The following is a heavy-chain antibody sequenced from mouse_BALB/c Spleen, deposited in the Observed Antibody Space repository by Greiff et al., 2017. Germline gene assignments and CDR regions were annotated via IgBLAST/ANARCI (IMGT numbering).Heavy chain of an antibody. D-gene: IGHD2-4*01. CDR1: GFAFSSYD. CDR3: ARRASTMITTGYFDY. CDR2: ISSGGGST. V-gene: IGHV5-12-1*01. Sequence: DVKLVESGGGLVKPGGSLKLSCAASGFAFSSYDMSWVRQTPEKRLEWVAYISSGGGSTYYPDTVKGRFTISRDNAKNTLYLQMSSLKSEDTAMYYCARRASTMITTGYFDYWGQGTTLTVSS. J-gene: IGHJ2*01.